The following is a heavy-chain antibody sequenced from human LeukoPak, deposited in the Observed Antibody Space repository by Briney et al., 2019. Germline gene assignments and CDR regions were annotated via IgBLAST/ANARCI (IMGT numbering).Heavy chain of an antibody. CDR3: ASAPFNYYDSSGYNY. CDR1: GGSISSGDYY. CDR2: IYYSGST. Sequence: PPQTLSLTCTVSGGSISSGDYYWSWIRQPPGKGLEWIGYIYYSGSTYYNPSLKSRVTISVDTSKNQFSLKLTSVTAADTAVYYCASAPFNYYDSSGYNYWGQGTLVTVSS. J-gene: IGHJ4*02. D-gene: IGHD3-22*01. V-gene: IGHV4-30-4*01.